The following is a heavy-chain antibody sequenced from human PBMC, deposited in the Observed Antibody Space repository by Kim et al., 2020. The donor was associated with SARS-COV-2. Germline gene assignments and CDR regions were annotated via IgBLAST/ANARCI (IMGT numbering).Heavy chain of an antibody. Sequence: SETLSLTCTVSSGSISSYYWTWIRQPPGKGLEYIGYIYYSGSTNYNPSLKSRVTISVDTSKNQFSLNLSSVTAADTAVYYCARGYYDSGDYTYYFDYWG. J-gene: IGHJ4*01. CDR3: ARGYYDSGDYTYYFDY. CDR1: SGSISSYY. CDR2: IYYSGST. D-gene: IGHD3-22*01. V-gene: IGHV4-59*01.